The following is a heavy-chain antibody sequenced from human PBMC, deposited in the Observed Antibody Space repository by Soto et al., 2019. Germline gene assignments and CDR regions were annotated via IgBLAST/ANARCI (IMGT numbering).Heavy chain of an antibody. D-gene: IGHD3-16*01. J-gene: IGHJ6*02. CDR2: ISPYTGNT. CDR3: VMVDNYVTPTPQDV. V-gene: IGHV1-18*01. Sequence: QVQLVQSGDEVKKPGASVKVSCKASGYIFVNYGIAWVRQAPGQGLEWMGWISPYTGNTHSATKVQGRHTMTTDTSTSTAYMDLGSLTSDDTAVYYYVMVDNYVTPTPQDVWGQGTTVTVSS. CDR1: GYIFVNYG.